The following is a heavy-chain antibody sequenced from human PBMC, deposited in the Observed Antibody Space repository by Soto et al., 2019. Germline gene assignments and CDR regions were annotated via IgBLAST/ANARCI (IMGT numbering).Heavy chain of an antibody. CDR1: GYTLNTYY. J-gene: IGHJ4*02. V-gene: IGHV1-46*02. Sequence: QVQLVQSGAEVKKPGASVKVSCKPSGYTLNTYYLHWVRQAPVQGLEWMGIIHPSGGGSTYAQKFLGRVTMTRYTSTSTVVMELSSLSSAATAVYYCARGGHIAVVTASFDYWGQGTLVTVSS. CDR2: IHPSGGGS. CDR3: ARGGHIAVVTASFDY. D-gene: IGHD2-21*02.